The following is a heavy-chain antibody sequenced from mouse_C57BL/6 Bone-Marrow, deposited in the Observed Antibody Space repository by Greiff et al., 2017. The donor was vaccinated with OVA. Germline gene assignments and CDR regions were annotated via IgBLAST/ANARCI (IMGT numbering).Heavy chain of an antibody. CDR2: ISCGGASI. CDR1: GFTFSSYA. D-gene: IGHD2-3*01. CDR3: TWLLDAMDC. J-gene: IGHJ4*01. Sequence: EVKLMESGEGLVKPGGSLKLSCAASGFTFSSYAMSWVRQTPEKRLEWVAYISCGGASIYYPDNVKGRFTISRDNTRNTLYLQMSSLKSEDTAMYYFTWLLDAMDCWGQGTSITVSS. V-gene: IGHV5-9-1*02.